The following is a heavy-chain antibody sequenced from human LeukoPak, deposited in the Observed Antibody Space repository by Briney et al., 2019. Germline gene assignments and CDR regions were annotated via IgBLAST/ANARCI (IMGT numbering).Heavy chain of an antibody. Sequence: PGGSLRLSCAASGFTFSNSWMNWVRQAPGKGLEWVANIKPDGSEKYYVDSVKGRFTISKDNAKNSLFLQMNSLRAEDTAVYYCTKDLLMMWGQGALVTVSS. V-gene: IGHV3-7*01. CDR1: GFTFSNSW. D-gene: IGHD3-10*01. CDR2: IKPDGSEK. J-gene: IGHJ4*02. CDR3: TKDLLMM.